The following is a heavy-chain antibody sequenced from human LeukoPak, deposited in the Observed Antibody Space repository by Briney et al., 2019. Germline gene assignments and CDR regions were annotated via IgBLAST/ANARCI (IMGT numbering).Heavy chain of an antibody. CDR3: AKGADYEIYYYYYYMDV. Sequence: GGSLRLSCAASRFTFSTYWMHWVRQAPGKGLVWVSRINSDGSSTGYADSVKGRFTISRDNAKNTLYLQLNSLRAEDTAVYYCAKGADYEIYYYYYYMDVWGKGTTVTVSS. J-gene: IGHJ6*03. D-gene: IGHD4-17*01. CDR1: RFTFSTYW. CDR2: INSDGSST. V-gene: IGHV3-74*01.